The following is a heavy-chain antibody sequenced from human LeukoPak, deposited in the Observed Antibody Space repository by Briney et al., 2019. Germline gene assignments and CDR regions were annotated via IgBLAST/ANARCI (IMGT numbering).Heavy chain of an antibody. CDR2: IYYSGST. Sequence: PSETLSLPCTVSGGSISSSSYYWGWIRQAPGKGLEWIGSIYYSGSTYYNPSLKSRVTILVDTSKNQFSLKPSSVTAADTAVYYCARGWELPRIDYWGQGTLVTVSS. CDR3: ARGWELPRIDY. D-gene: IGHD1-26*01. J-gene: IGHJ4*02. CDR1: GGSISSSSYY. V-gene: IGHV4-39*07.